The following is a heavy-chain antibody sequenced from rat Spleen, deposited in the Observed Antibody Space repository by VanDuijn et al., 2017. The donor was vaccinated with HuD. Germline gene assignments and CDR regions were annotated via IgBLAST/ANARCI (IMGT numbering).Heavy chain of an antibody. CDR3: ARRKITTILFDY. D-gene: IGHD1-10*01. V-gene: IGHV5-29*01. J-gene: IGHJ2*01. CDR1: GFTFSINW. CDR2: ISYDGRVT. Sequence: EVKLVESGGGLVQPGSPLKLSCAASGFTFSINWLNWIRQAPTKGLEWVASISYDGRVTYYRDSVKGRFTISKDNAKSTLYLQMDSLRSEDTATYYCARRKITTILFDYWGQGVMVTVSS.